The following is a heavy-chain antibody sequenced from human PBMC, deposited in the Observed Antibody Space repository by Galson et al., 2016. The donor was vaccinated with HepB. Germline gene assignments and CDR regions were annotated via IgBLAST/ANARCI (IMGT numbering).Heavy chain of an antibody. Sequence: SLRLSCAASGFTFNSYWVHWVRQAPGKGLVWVSRISSDGTSIIYADSVKGRFTISRDNAKNTLYLQMNSLRAEDTAVYYCARQQWPRVFDYWGQGTLVTVSP. CDR2: ISSDGTSI. V-gene: IGHV3-74*01. CDR1: GFTFNSYW. J-gene: IGHJ4*02. D-gene: IGHD6-19*01. CDR3: ARQQWPRVFDY.